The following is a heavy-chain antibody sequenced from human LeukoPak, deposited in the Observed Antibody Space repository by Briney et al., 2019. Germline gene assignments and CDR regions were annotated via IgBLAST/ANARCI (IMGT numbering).Heavy chain of an antibody. D-gene: IGHD4-23*01. J-gene: IGHJ4*02. CDR3: ARDMGLGGDYGGNGVDY. CDR1: GFTFSSYA. CDR2: ISGSGGST. V-gene: IGHV3-23*01. Sequence: GGSLRLSCAASGFTFSSYAMSWVRQAPGKGLEWVSAISGSGGSTYYADSVKGRFTISRDNSKNTLYLQMNSLRAEDTAVYYCARDMGLGGDYGGNGVDYWGQGTLVTVSS.